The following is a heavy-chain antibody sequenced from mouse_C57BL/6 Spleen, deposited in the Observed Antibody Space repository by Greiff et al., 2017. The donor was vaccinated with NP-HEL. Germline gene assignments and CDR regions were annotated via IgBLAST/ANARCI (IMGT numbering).Heavy chain of an antibody. V-gene: IGHV1-76*01. CDR3: AREKLYFDY. J-gene: IGHJ2*01. CDR1: GYTFTDYY. Sequence: QVQLQQSGAELVRPGASVKLSCKASGYTFTDYYINWVKQRPGQGLEWIARIYPGSGNTYYNEKFKGKATLTAEKSSSTAYMQLSSLTSEDSAVYFCAREKLYFDYWGQGTTLTVSS. CDR2: IYPGSGNT.